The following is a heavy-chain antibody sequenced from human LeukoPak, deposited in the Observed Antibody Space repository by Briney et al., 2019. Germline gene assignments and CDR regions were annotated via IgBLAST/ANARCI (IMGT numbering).Heavy chain of an antibody. D-gene: IGHD6-13*01. CDR2: ISGSGGST. CDR1: GFTFSSYA. V-gene: IGHV3-23*01. Sequence: GGSLRLSCAASGFTFSSYAMSWVRQAPGKGLEWVSSISGSGGSTYYADSVKGRFTISRDNSKNTLYLQMNSLRAEDTAVYYCAKATYSSSWNLYFDYWGQGTLVTVSS. CDR3: AKATYSSSWNLYFDY. J-gene: IGHJ4*02.